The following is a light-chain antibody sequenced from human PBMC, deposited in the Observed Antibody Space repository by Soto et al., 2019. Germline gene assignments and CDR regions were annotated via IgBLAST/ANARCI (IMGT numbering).Light chain of an antibody. J-gene: IGLJ1*01. Sequence: QSVLTQPPSASGSPGQSVTISCAGTSSDVGGYNSVSWYQQHPGKAPKVLIYEVNKRPSGIPDRFSGSKCGNTASLTVSDLQAEDEADYYCSSYAGSNNRVFGTGTKVTVL. CDR3: SSYAGSNNRV. CDR1: SSDVGGYNS. V-gene: IGLV2-8*01. CDR2: EVN.